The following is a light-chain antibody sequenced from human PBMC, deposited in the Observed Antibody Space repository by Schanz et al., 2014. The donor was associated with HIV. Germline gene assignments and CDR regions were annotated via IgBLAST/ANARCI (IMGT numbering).Light chain of an antibody. CDR2: GAS. Sequence: EIVLTQSPGTLSLSPGERATLSCRASQSVSNNFLAWYQQKPGQAPRLLIYGASSRAIGTPDRFSGSGSGTDFTLTISRLEPEDFAVYYCQQYGSSPLFGQGTKVEIK. V-gene: IGKV3-20*01. CDR3: QQYGSSPL. J-gene: IGKJ1*01. CDR1: QSVSNNF.